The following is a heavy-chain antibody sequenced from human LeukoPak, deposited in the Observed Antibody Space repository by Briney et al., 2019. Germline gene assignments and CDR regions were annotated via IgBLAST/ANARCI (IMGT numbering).Heavy chain of an antibody. CDR2: IIPIFGTA. Sequence: SVKVSCKASGGTFSSYAISWVRQAPGQGLEWMGGIIPIFGTANYAQKFQGRVTITAGESTSTAYMELSSLRSEDTAVYYCAINIVVVPATNWFDPWGQGTLVTVSS. CDR1: GGTFSSYA. D-gene: IGHD2-2*01. V-gene: IGHV1-69*01. J-gene: IGHJ5*02. CDR3: AINIVVVPATNWFDP.